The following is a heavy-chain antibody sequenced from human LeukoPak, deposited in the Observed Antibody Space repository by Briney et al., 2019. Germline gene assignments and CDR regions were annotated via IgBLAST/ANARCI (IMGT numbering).Heavy chain of an antibody. D-gene: IGHD3-16*01. CDR1: GGTFSSYA. J-gene: IGHJ5*02. CDR3: ARDTSEGDYAWWFDP. V-gene: IGHV1-69*13. Sequence: ASVKVSCKASGGTFSSYAISWVRQAPGQGLEWMGGIIPIFGTANYAQKFQGRVTITADESTSTAYMELSSLRSDDTAVYFCARDTSEGDYAWWFDPWGQGTLVTVAS. CDR2: IIPIFGTA.